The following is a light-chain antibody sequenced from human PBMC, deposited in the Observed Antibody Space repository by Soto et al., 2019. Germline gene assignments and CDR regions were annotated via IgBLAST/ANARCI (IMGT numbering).Light chain of an antibody. J-gene: IGKJ4*01. CDR3: LQHNTYPLS. CDR1: QAISHY. Sequence: DIQMPQSPSAMSASVGDRVTITCRASQAISHYLAWFHQRPGKVPKRLIYGASTLESGVPSRFSDSGSGTDFTLTISSLQPEDFGTYYCLQHNTYPLSFGGGTKVE. V-gene: IGKV1-17*03. CDR2: GAS.